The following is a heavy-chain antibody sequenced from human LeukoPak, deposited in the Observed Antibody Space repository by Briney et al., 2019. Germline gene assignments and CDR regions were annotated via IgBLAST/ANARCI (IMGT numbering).Heavy chain of an antibody. V-gene: IGHV3-21*01. CDR1: GFTFSSYS. J-gene: IGHJ4*02. Sequence: GGSLRLSCAASGFTFSSYSMNWVRQAPGKGLEWVSSISSSSRYIYYADSVKGRFTISRDNAKNSLYLQMNSLRAKDTAVYYCARRGDGYCSSTSCYEGCYFDYWGQGTLVTVSS. CDR2: ISSSSRYI. CDR3: ARRGDGYCSSTSCYEGCYFDY. D-gene: IGHD2-2*03.